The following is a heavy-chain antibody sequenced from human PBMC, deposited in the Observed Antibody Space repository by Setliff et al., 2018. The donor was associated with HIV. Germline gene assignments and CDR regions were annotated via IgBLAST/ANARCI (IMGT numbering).Heavy chain of an antibody. V-gene: IGHV1-2*02. J-gene: IGHJ3*02. CDR1: GYTFTGYY. CDR2: INPNSGGT. Sequence: GSVKVSCKASGYTFTGYYMHWVRQAPGQGLEWMGWINPNSGGTNYAQKFQGRVTMTRDTSISTAYMELSRLRSDDTAVYYCARDRYYDSSGYYWFDAFDIWGQGTMVTVSS. D-gene: IGHD3-22*01. CDR3: ARDRYYDSSGYYWFDAFDI.